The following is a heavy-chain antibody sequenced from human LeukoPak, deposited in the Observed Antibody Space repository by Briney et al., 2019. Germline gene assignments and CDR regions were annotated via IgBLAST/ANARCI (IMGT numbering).Heavy chain of an antibody. Sequence: SGPTLVKPTQTLTLTCTFSGFSLSTSGVGVGWIRQPPGKALEWLALIYWNDDKRYSPALKSRLTITKDTSKNQVVLTVPNMDPVDTATYFCAHRRYSSSSPAEYFQHWGQGTLVTVSS. J-gene: IGHJ1*01. CDR3: AHRRYSSSSPAEYFQH. V-gene: IGHV2-5*01. CDR1: GFSLSTSGVG. CDR2: IYWNDDK. D-gene: IGHD6-6*01.